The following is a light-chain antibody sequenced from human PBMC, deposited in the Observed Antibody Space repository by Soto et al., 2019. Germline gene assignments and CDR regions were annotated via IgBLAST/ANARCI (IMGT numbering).Light chain of an antibody. Sequence: EIVLTQSPATLSLSPGERATLSCRVSQSVSSYLAWYQQKPGQAPRLLIYDASNRATGIPARFSGGGSETDFTLTISSLEPEDFAVYYCQQRSNWPPTWTFGQGTKVEIK. J-gene: IGKJ1*01. CDR1: QSVSSY. V-gene: IGKV3-11*01. CDR3: QQRSNWPPTWT. CDR2: DAS.